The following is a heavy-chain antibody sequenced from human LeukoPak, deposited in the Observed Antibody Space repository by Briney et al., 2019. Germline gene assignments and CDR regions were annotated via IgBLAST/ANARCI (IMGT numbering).Heavy chain of an antibody. Sequence: SVKVSCKASRFTFISSGMQWVRQARGQRLEWIGWIVVGSGNTNYAQKFQERVTITRDMSTSTAYVELSSLRSEDTAVYYCAAPRRGPHTPMDPRDAFDIWGQGTMVTVSS. CDR3: AAPRRGPHTPMDPRDAFDI. J-gene: IGHJ3*02. CDR2: IVVGSGNT. V-gene: IGHV1-58*02. CDR1: RFTFISSG. D-gene: IGHD5-18*01.